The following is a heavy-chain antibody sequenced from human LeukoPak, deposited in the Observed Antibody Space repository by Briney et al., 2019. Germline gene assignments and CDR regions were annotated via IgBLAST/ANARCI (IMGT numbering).Heavy chain of an antibody. CDR1: GFTFSSYW. D-gene: IGHD2-21*02. J-gene: IGHJ3*02. V-gene: IGHV3-7*01. CDR3: ARDGAVYCGGDCFAFDI. Sequence: GGSLRLSCAASGFTFSSYWMSWVRQAPGKGLEWVANIKQDGSEKYYVDSVKGRFTISRDNAKNSPYLQMNSLRAEDTAVYYCARDGAVYCGGDCFAFDIWGQGTMVTVSS. CDR2: IKQDGSEK.